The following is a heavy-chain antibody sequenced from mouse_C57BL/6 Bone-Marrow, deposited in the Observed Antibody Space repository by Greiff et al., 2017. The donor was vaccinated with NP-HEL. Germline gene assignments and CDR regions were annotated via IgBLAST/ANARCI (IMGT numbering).Heavy chain of an antibody. CDR1: GYTFTSYW. Sequence: QVQLQQSGAELVRPGTSVKLSCKASGYTFTSYWMHWVKQRPGQGLEWIGVIDPSDSYTNYNQKFKGKATLTVDTSSSTAYMQLSSLTSEDSAVYYCATSITTVVAPDYWGQGTTLTVSS. V-gene: IGHV1-59*01. CDR3: ATSITTVVAPDY. D-gene: IGHD1-1*01. J-gene: IGHJ2*01. CDR2: IDPSDSYT.